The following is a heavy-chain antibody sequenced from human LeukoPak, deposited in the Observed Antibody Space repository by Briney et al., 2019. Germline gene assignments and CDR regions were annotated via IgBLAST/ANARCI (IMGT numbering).Heavy chain of an antibody. Sequence: GGSLRLSCAVSGFTVSGNYMSWVRQAPGKGLEWVSTISGSGGSTYYADSVKGRFTISRDNSKSTLYLQINSLRAEDTAVYYCAKSGYNRFDYWGQGTLVTVSS. J-gene: IGHJ4*02. CDR3: AKSGYNRFDY. V-gene: IGHV3-23*01. CDR2: ISGSGGST. D-gene: IGHD5-24*01. CDR1: GFTVSGNY.